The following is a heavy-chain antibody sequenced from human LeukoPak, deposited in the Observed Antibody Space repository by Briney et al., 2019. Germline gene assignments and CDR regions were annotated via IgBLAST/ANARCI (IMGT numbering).Heavy chain of an antibody. CDR1: GFTFSDYY. J-gene: IGHJ4*02. Sequence: GGSLRLSCAASGFTFSDYYMSWIRQAPGKGLEWVSYISSSGSTIYYADSVKGRFTISRDSSKNTLYLQMNSLRAEDTAVYYCAKVGSGSYKARGAFDYWGQGTLVTVSS. CDR3: AKVGSGSYKARGAFDY. CDR2: ISSSGSTI. V-gene: IGHV3-11*01. D-gene: IGHD1-26*01.